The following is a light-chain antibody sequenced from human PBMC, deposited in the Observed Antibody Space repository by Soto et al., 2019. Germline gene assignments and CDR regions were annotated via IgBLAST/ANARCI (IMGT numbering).Light chain of an antibody. CDR1: RSDVGDYNY. V-gene: IGLV2-14*01. Sequence: QSVLAQPASVSGSPGQSITISCTATRSDVGDYNYVSWYQQHPGKAPKLIIFEVINRPSGVSDRFSGSKSGNTASLIISGLQAEDEANYYCSSYTTSSTLVFGGGTKLTVL. CDR2: EVI. J-gene: IGLJ2*01. CDR3: SSYTTSSTLV.